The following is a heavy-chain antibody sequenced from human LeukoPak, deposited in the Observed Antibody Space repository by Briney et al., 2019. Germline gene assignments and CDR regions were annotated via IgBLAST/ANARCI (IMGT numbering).Heavy chain of an antibody. CDR1: GYTFTSYG. J-gene: IGHJ4*02. D-gene: IGHD2-2*01. V-gene: IGHV1-18*01. CDR3: ARDRRSTPNDY. CDR2: ISAYNGNT. Sequence: ASVTVSCKSSGYTFTSYGISWVRQAPGQGREWMGWISAYNGNTNYAQKLQGRVTMTTDTSTIKAYMEPTSLRSEDTAVYYCARDRRSTPNDYWGQGTLVTVSS.